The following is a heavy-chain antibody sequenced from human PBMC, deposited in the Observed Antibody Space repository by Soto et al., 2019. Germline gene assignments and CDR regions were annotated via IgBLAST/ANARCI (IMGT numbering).Heavy chain of an antibody. CDR3: TRAIAATGPAEY. V-gene: IGHV1-18*01. CDR1: GYTFTSNG. CDR2: IGAYNGDT. Sequence: GPEVRKPGASVKVSCKPSGYTFTSNGFSWVRQTPGQGLEWMGWIGAYNGDTNYAPKFQGRVTMTTDTSTSTAYMELRSLRSEDTAVYFCTRAIAATGPAEYWGQGTLVTVSS. J-gene: IGHJ4*02. D-gene: IGHD6-13*01.